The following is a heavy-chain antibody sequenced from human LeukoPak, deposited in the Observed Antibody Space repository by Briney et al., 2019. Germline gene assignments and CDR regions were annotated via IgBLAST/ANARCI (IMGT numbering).Heavy chain of an antibody. J-gene: IGHJ4*02. CDR2: INPNSGGT. CDR1: GYTFTGYY. V-gene: IGHV1-2*02. D-gene: IGHD6-13*01. Sequence: ASVKVSCKASGYTFTGYYMHWVRQAPGQGLEWMGWINPNSGGTNYAQKFQGRVTMTRDTSISTAYMELSRLRSDDTAVYYCARGSEYSSSWYSSGVIRLDYWGQGTLVTVSS. CDR3: ARGSEYSSSWYSSGVIRLDY.